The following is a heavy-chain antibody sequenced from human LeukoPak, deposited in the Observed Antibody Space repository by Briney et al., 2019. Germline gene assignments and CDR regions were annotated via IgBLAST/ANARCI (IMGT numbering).Heavy chain of an antibody. CDR2: ISYDGSNK. V-gene: IGHV3-30*04. J-gene: IGHJ4*02. Sequence: GGSLRLSCAASGFTLSIYAMHWVRQAPGKGLEWVAVISYDGSNKYYADSVKGRFTISRDNSKNTLYLQMNSLRAEDTAVYYCARSRDVVVTAWAYFDYWGQGTLVTVSS. CDR1: GFTLSIYA. CDR3: ARSRDVVVTAWAYFDY. D-gene: IGHD2-21*02.